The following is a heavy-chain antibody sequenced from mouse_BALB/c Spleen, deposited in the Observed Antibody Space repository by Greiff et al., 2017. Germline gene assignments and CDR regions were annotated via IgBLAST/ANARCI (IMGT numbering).Heavy chain of an antibody. V-gene: IGHV5-6*01. Sequence: DVQLVESGGDLVKPGGSLKLSCAASGFTFSSYGMSWVRQTPDKRLEWVATISSGGSYTYYPDSVKGRFTISRDNAKNTLYLQMSSLKSEDTAMYYCARHDDYDGWFAYWGQGTLVTVSA. CDR3: ARHDDYDGWFAY. CDR1: GFTFSSYG. CDR2: ISSGGSYT. D-gene: IGHD2-4*01. J-gene: IGHJ3*01.